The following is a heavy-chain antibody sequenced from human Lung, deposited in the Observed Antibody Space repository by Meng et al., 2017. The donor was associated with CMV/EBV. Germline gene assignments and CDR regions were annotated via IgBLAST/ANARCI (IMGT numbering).Heavy chain of an antibody. Sequence: ASXXVSXKASGYTFTGYYMHWVRQAPGQGLEWMGWINPNSGGTNYAQKFQGRVTMTRDTSISTAYMELSRLRSDDTAVYYCARDGCSCTSCPRGDNWFDPXGQGXLVTVSS. CDR1: GYTFTGYY. J-gene: IGHJ5*02. V-gene: IGHV1-2*02. D-gene: IGHD2-2*01. CDR2: INPNSGGT. CDR3: ARDGCSCTSCPRGDNWFDP.